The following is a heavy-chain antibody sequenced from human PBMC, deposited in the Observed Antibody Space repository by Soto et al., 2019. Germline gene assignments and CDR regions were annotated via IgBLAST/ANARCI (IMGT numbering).Heavy chain of an antibody. D-gene: IGHD6-19*01. CDR3: AKVDRYSSGWSYYAPEYYYYGMDV. CDR1: GFTFSTYA. V-gene: IGHV3-23*01. CDR2: ISGSGDDT. Sequence: EVRLLESGGGLVQPGGSPRLSCAASGFTFSTYALSWVRQSPGTGLEWVSAISGSGDDTYYTHSVKGRFTISRDNSKNTLSLQMDSLRVEDTATYYCAKVDRYSSGWSYYAPEYYYYGMDVWGQGTTVTVSS. J-gene: IGHJ6*02.